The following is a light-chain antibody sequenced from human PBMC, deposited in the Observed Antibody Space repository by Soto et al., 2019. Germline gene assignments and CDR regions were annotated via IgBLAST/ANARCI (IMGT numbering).Light chain of an antibody. CDR2: KAS. Sequence: DIQMTQSPSTLSASVGDRVTITCRASQSISSWLAWYQQKPGKAPNLLIYKASSLESGVPSRFSGSGPGTDSPLTIGSLQLVVFALYYGKKYEIYSATLGKGTRRE. V-gene: IGKV1-5*03. CDR3: KKYEIYSAT. CDR1: QSISSW. J-gene: IGKJ5*01.